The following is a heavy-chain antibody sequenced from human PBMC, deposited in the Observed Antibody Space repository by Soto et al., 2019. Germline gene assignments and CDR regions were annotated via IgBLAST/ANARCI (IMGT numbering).Heavy chain of an antibody. V-gene: IGHV1-69*13. CDR2: IIPIFGTA. J-gene: IGHJ5*02. D-gene: IGHD3-16*01. CDR3: ARGLHDLAGELDP. CDR1: GYTFTSYG. Sequence: GASVKVSCKASGYTFTSYGISWVRQAPGQGLEWMGGIIPIFGTANYAQKFQGRVTITADESTSTAYMELSSLRSEDTAVYYCARGLHDLAGELDPWGQGTLVTVSS.